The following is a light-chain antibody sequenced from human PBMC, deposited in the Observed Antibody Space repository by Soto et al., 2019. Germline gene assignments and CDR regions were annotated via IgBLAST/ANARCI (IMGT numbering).Light chain of an antibody. CDR1: QSVSSN. Sequence: EIVMTQSPATLSVSPGERATLSCRASQSVSSNLAWYQQKPGQAPSLLIYGASTRATGTPARFSGSGSGTEFTLIISSLQSEDFAVYYCQQYIRWPLTFGGGTKVDIK. CDR3: QQYIRWPLT. CDR2: GAS. V-gene: IGKV3-15*01. J-gene: IGKJ4*01.